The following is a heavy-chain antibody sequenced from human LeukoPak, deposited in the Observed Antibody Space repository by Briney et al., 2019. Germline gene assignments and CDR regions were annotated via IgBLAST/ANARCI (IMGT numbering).Heavy chain of an antibody. D-gene: IGHD2-21*02. V-gene: IGHV1-2*06. J-gene: IGHJ5*02. Sequence: ASVKVSCKASGYISTGDYIHWVRQAPGQGLEWMGRINPNGGGTNYAQKLQGRVTMTADTSTSTAYMELRSLRSDDTAVYYCARDSAPYCGGDCYEDWFDPWGQGTLVTVSS. CDR3: ARDSAPYCGGDCYEDWFDP. CDR1: GYISTGDY. CDR2: INPNGGGT.